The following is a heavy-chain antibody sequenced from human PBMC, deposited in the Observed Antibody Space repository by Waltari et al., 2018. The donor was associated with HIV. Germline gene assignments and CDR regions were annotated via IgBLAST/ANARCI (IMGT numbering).Heavy chain of an antibody. CDR3: AKAVGATQRGYFDY. J-gene: IGHJ4*02. CDR1: GFTFIPLG. Sequence: QVQLVESGGGVVQPGRPLRLSCAASGFTFIPLGMHWVLQAPGKGMEWVAVISYDRNNKYYADSVKGRFTISRDNSKNTTYLQMNSLRAEDTAVYYCAKAVGATQRGYFDYWGQGTLVTVSS. V-gene: IGHV3-30*18. D-gene: IGHD1-26*01. CDR2: ISYDRNNK.